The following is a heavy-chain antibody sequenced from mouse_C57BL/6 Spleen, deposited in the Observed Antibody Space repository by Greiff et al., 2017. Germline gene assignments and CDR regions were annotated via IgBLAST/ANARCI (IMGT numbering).Heavy chain of an antibody. CDR2: IYPGSGST. J-gene: IGHJ2*01. Sequence: QVQLQQPGAELVKPGASVKMSCKASGYTFTSYWITWVKQGPGQGLEWIGDIYPGSGSTNYNEQVKSKATLTVDTSSSTAYMQLSSLTSEDSAVYYCARTGTDYWGQGTTLTVSS. CDR1: GYTFTSYW. CDR3: ARTGTDY. D-gene: IGHD4-1*01. V-gene: IGHV1-55*01.